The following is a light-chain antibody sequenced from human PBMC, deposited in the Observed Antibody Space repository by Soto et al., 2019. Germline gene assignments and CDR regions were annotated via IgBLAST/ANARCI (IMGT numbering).Light chain of an antibody. CDR1: QTVSSR. Sequence: EIVLTQSPATLSSSPGERATLSCRASQTVSSRLAWYQHKPGQAHRLLIYGVYTRDTGVQDRFSGSASGTEFTLTIRSLQSEDFAVYYCKQYNNWPRTFGQGTRLENK. J-gene: IGKJ5*01. CDR3: KQYNNWPRT. V-gene: IGKV3-15*01. CDR2: GVY.